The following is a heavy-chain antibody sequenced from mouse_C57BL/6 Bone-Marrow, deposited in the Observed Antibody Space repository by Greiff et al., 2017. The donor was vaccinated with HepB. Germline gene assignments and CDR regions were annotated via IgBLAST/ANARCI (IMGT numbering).Heavy chain of an antibody. CDR3: ARGGVYPFYFDY. CDR1: GYTFTSYW. V-gene: IGHV1-64*01. CDR2: IHPNSGST. Sequence: QVQLQQPGAELVKPGASVKLSCKASGYTFTSYWMHWVKQRPGQGLEWIGIIHPNSGSTNYNEKFKSKATLTVDKSSSTAYMQLSSLTSEDSAVYYCARGGVYPFYFDYWGQGTTLTVSS. D-gene: IGHD1-3*01. J-gene: IGHJ2*01.